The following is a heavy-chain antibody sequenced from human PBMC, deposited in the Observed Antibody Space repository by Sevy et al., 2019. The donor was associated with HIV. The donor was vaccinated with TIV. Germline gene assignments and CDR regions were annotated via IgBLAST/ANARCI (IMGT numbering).Heavy chain of an antibody. V-gene: IGHV3-30-3*01. CDR2: ISYDGSNK. D-gene: IGHD6-13*01. Sequence: GESLKISCAASGFTFSSYAMHWVRQAPGKGLEWVAVISYDGSNKYYADSVKGRFTISRDNSKNTLYLQMNSLRAEDTAVYYCARAVDGGTAAGRSAGMDVWGQGTTVTVSS. CDR1: GFTFSSYA. CDR3: ARAVDGGTAAGRSAGMDV. J-gene: IGHJ6*02.